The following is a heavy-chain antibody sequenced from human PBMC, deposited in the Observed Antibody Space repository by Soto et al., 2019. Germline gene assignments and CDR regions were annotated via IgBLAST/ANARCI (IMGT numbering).Heavy chain of an antibody. J-gene: IGHJ4*02. CDR1: GGTFSSYA. Sequence: QVQLVQSGAEVKKPGSSVKVSCKASGGTFSSYAISWVRQAPGQGLEWMGGIIPIFGTANYAQKFQGRVTITADESTSTASMELSSLRSEDTAVYYCATRGTYYYDSSGYFGYWGQGTLVTVSS. CDR3: ATRGTYYYDSSGYFGY. D-gene: IGHD3-22*01. V-gene: IGHV1-69*01. CDR2: IIPIFGTA.